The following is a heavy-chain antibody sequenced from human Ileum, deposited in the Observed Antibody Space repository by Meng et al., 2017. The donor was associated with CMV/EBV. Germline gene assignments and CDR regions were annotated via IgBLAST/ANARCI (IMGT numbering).Heavy chain of an antibody. Sequence: QVQLPDAGPGLVKPSQTLSLTCTVCGGSISSGDYYWNWIRQPPGKGLEWIGYIYYSGSTYFNPSLKSRVTISVDTSKNQFSLKLNSVTAADTAVYYCARQEELWGYFDYWGQGTLVTVSS. CDR1: GGSISSGDYY. V-gene: IGHV4-30-4*08. J-gene: IGHJ4*02. CDR2: IYYSGST. D-gene: IGHD1-7*01. CDR3: ARQEELWGYFDY.